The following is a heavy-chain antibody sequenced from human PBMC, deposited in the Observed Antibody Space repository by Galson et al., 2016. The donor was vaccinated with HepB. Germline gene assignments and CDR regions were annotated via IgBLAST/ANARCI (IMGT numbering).Heavy chain of an antibody. CDR1: GFTFSSYA. J-gene: IGHJ5*02. Sequence: SLRLSCAASGFTFSSYAMSWVRQAPGKGLEWVSAISGSGDNTYYADFVKGRFTISRDNSKNTLYLQMNSLRAEDTAVYYCAKEVGYSYGFSWFDPWGQGTLVTVSS. CDR2: ISGSGDNT. CDR3: AKEVGYSYGFSWFDP. D-gene: IGHD5-18*01. V-gene: IGHV3-23*01.